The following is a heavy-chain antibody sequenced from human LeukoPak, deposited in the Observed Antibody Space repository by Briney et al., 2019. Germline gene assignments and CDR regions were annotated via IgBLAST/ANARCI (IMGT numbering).Heavy chain of an antibody. Sequence: PSETLSLTCTVSGGSISSTSYYWGWFRQPPGKGLEWIGTIYYSGSTYYDPSLKSRVTISVDTPKNQFSLRLSSVTAADTAVYYCARRRGYSGCDIFDYWGQGTLVTVSS. CDR3: ARRRGYSGCDIFDY. CDR2: IYYSGST. J-gene: IGHJ4*02. D-gene: IGHD5-12*01. CDR1: GGSISSTSYY. V-gene: IGHV4-39*01.